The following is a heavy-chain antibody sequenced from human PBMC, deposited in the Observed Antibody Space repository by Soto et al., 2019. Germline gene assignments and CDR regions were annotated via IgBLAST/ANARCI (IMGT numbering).Heavy chain of an antibody. CDR2: IWYDGSNK. Sequence: QVQLVESGGGVVQPGTSLRLSCAASGFTFNIYGIHWVRQAPGKGLEWVALIWYDGSNKYYADSVKGRFTISRDNSKNTLYLQMNSLRAEDTAVYYCARCISASGSYRPSHFDYWGQGTLVTVSS. CDR1: GFTFNIYG. D-gene: IGHD3-10*01. J-gene: IGHJ4*02. V-gene: IGHV3-33*01. CDR3: ARCISASGSYRPSHFDY.